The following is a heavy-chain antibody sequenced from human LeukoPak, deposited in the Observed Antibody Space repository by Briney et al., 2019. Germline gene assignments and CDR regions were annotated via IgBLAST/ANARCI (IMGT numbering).Heavy chain of an antibody. D-gene: IGHD1-26*01. CDR1: GFTFSSYS. V-gene: IGHV3-48*01. Sequence: GSLRLSCAASGFTFSSYSMNWVRQAPGKGLEWVSYISSSSSTIYYADSVKGRFTISRDNAKNSLYLQMNSLRAEDTAVYYCARGRVGAKSWFDPWGQGTLVTVSS. CDR2: ISSSSSTI. J-gene: IGHJ5*02. CDR3: ARGRVGAKSWFDP.